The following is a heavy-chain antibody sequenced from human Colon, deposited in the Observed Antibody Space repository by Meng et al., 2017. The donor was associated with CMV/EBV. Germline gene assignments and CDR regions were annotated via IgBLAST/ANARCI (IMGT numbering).Heavy chain of an antibody. J-gene: IGHJ5*02. D-gene: IGHD5-18*01. Sequence: QGPLHESSPGLVKPSGTLSLICSVSGVSISSDNWWTWVRQPPGKGLEWIGEIYHSGTTNYNPSLKSRVTISVDKSKNQVSLNLSSVTAADTAVYFCAKIPLGYSLSPLVGLDPWGQGTLVTVSS. CDR2: IYHSGTT. V-gene: IGHV4-4*02. CDR3: AKIPLGYSLSPLVGLDP. CDR1: GVSISSDNW.